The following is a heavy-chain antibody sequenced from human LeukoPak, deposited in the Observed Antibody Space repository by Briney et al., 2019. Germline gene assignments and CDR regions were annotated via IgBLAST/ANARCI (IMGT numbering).Heavy chain of an antibody. V-gene: IGHV3-15*01. CDR3: TTGNVVVPAAISG. CDR1: GFTVSNNY. CDR2: IKSKTDGGTT. J-gene: IGHJ4*02. D-gene: IGHD2-2*01. Sequence: SGGSLRVPCAASGFTVSNNYISWARQAPGKGLEWVGRIKSKTDGGTTDYAAPVKGRFTISRDDSKNTLYLQMNSLKTEDTAVYYCTTGNVVVPAAISGWGQGTLVTVSS.